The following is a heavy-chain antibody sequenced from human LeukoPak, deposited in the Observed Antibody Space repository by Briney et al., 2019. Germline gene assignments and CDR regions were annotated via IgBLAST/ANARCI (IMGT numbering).Heavy chain of an antibody. CDR3: ARDHSSSLTVDY. CDR2: ISSSGTYI. J-gene: IGHJ4*02. CDR1: GFTFSSYT. D-gene: IGHD6-13*01. V-gene: IGHV3-21*01. Sequence: GGALRLSCAASGFTFSSYTMNWVRQAPGKGLEWVSSISSSGTYIYYAESVKGRFTISRDNAKNSLYLQMNSLRAEDTAVYYCARDHSSSLTVDYWGQGTLVTVSS.